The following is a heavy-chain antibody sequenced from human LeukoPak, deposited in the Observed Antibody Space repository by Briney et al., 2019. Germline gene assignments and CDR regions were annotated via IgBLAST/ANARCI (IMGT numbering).Heavy chain of an antibody. D-gene: IGHD6-6*01. CDR1: GFTFSSYA. CDR2: ISGSGGST. CDR3: AKVEAARPGGHLVG. Sequence: GGSLRLSCAASGFTFSSYAMSWVRQAPGKGLEWVSAISGSGGSTYYADSVKGRFAISRDYSKNTLYLQMNSLRAEDTAVYYCAKVEAARPGGHLVGWGQGTLVTVSS. V-gene: IGHV3-23*01. J-gene: IGHJ4*02.